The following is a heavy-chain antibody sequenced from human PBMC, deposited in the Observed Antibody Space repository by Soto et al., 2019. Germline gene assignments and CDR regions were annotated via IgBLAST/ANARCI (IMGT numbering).Heavy chain of an antibody. V-gene: IGHV1-3*01. J-gene: IGHJ4*02. CDR2: VNGGNGNT. CDR1: GYTFSSHV. CDR3: AKDDYYDSSGTLGY. D-gene: IGHD3-22*01. Sequence: GASVKVSCKASGYTFSSHVMHWVRQAPGQRLEWMGWVNGGNGNTKYSQRFQGRVTISRDTSATTAYMELSRLTSEDKAVYYCAKDDYYDSSGTLGYWGQGTLVTVSS.